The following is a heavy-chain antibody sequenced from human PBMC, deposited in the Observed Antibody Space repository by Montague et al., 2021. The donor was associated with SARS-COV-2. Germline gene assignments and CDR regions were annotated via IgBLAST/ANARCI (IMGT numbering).Heavy chain of an antibody. CDR2: IYWNDDK. D-gene: IGHD6-19*01. CDR1: GFSLDSRGVG. CDR3: AHKNSGWPIEFAN. V-gene: IGHV2-5*01. J-gene: IGHJ4*02. Sequence: PALVKPTQTLTLTCTFSGFSLDSRGVGVGCIRQPPGKALECLALIYWNDDKRYSPSLMTRLTVTKDTAKNQVVLTITYMDPVDTATYFCAHKNSGWPIEFANWGQGALVSISS.